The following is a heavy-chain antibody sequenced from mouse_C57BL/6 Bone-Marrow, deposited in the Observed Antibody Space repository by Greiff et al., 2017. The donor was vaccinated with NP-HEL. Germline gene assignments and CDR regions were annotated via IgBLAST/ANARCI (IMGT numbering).Heavy chain of an antibody. CDR3: AKDVYDVWYYAMDY. CDR2: IHPNSGST. D-gene: IGHD2-2*01. V-gene: IGHV1-64*01. J-gene: IGHJ4*01. Sequence: QVQLQQPGAELVKPGASVKLSCKASGYTFTSYWMHWVKQRPGQGLEWIGMIHPNSGSTNYNEKFKSKATLTVDKSSSTAYMQLSSLTSEDSAVSYCAKDVYDVWYYAMDYWGQGTSVTVSS. CDR1: GYTFTSYW.